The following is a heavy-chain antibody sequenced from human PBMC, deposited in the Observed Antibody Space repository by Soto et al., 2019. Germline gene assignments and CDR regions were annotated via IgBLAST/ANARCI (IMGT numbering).Heavy chain of an antibody. V-gene: IGHV3-33*01. CDR3: ARQVVPAAMVANWFDP. D-gene: IGHD2-2*01. J-gene: IGHJ5*02. CDR2: IWYDGSNK. CDR1: GFTFSSYG. Sequence: QVQLVESGGGVVQPGRSLRLSCAASGFTFSSYGMHWVRQAPGKGLEWVAVIWYDGSNKYYADSVKGRFTISRDNSKNTLDLQMNSLRAEDTAVYYCARQVVPAAMVANWFDPWGQGTLVTVSS.